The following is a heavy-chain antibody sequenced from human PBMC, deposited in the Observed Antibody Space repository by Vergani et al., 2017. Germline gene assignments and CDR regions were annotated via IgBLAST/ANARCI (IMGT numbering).Heavy chain of an antibody. CDR1: GFTFSNYA. CDR3: ARALTVAIWGGGYYFDY. D-gene: IGHD3-16*01. Sequence: QVQLVESGGGVVQPGRSLRLSCAASGFTFSNYAMHWVRPAPGKGLEWVAVISYDGGNKYYADSVKGRFTISRDNSKSTLYLQMNSLRAEDTAVYYCARALTVAIWGGGYYFDYWGQGTLVTVSS. CDR2: ISYDGGNK. J-gene: IGHJ4*02. V-gene: IGHV3-30*04.